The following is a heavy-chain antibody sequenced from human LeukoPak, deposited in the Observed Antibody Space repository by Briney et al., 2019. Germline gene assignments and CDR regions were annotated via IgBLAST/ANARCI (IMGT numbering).Heavy chain of an antibody. D-gene: IGHD2-15*01. CDR1: GYTLTNYY. Sequence: AAVKVSCKASGYTLTNYYMHWVRQAPAQGLEWMGFINPNSGGTNYAQKFQGRVTMTRDTSISTAYMELSRLRSDDTAVYYCAREGIVVVAASYYGMDVWGQGTTVTVSS. J-gene: IGHJ6*02. CDR2: INPNSGGT. V-gene: IGHV1-2*02. CDR3: AREGIVVVAASYYGMDV.